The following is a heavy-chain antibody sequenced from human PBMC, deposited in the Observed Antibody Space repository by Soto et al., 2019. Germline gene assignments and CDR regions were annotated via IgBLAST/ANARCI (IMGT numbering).Heavy chain of an antibody. CDR2: INPNSGGT. D-gene: IGHD2-15*01. V-gene: IGHV1-2*04. CDR3: ARDGGYCSGGSCYFDY. Sequence: GASVNVSCKASGYTFTGYYMHWVRQAPGQGLEWMGWINPNSGGTNYAQKFQGWVTMTRDTSISTAYMELSRLRSDDTAVYYCARDGGYCSGGSCYFDYWGQGTLVTVSS. CDR1: GYTFTGYY. J-gene: IGHJ4*02.